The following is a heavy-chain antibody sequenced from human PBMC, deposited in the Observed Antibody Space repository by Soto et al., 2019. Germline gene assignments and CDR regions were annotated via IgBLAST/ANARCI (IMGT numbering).Heavy chain of an antibody. V-gene: IGHV1-2*02. CDR3: ATDDYGIFPY. J-gene: IGHJ4*02. CDR2: IDPRSGGT. D-gene: IGHD3-10*01. Sequence: GASVKLSCKVSGYPFTTYYIHWVRQAPGQGLEWMGWIDPRSGGTVYEQKFQGRVTMTRDTSISTVYMDLSGLTSDDTALYYCATDDYGIFPYWGQGSLVTVSS. CDR1: GYPFTTYY.